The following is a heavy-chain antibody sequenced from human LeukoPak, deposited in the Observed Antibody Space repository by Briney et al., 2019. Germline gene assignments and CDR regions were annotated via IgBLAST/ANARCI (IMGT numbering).Heavy chain of an antibody. CDR1: GGSFSGYY. Sequence: SETLSLTCAVYGGSFSGYYWNWIRQPPGKGLEWIGEINHSGSTNYNPSLKSRVTISVDTSKNQFSLKLSSVTAADTAVYYCASGYIRYWGQGTLVTVSS. V-gene: IGHV4-34*01. D-gene: IGHD4-11*01. CDR3: ASGYIRY. J-gene: IGHJ4*02. CDR2: INHSGST.